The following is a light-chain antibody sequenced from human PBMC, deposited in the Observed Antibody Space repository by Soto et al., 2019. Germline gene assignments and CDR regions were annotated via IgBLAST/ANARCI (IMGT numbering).Light chain of an antibody. CDR1: KNDVGFYDF. V-gene: IGLV2-8*01. J-gene: IGLJ1*01. Sequence: QSVLTQPPCASGSPGQSVTISCTGTKNDVGFYDFVSWYQHHPGKAPRLIIYEVVQRPSGVPDRFSGSKSGNTASLTVSGLQAADEADYFCKSYAGSNTYVFGSGTKVTVL. CDR2: EVV. CDR3: KSYAGSNTYV.